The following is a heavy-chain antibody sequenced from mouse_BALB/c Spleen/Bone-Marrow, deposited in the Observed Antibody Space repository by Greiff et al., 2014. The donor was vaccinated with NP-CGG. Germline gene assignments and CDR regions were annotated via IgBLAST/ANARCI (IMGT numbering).Heavy chain of an antibody. Sequence: EVQLQQSGPELVKPGASVKMSCKASGYIFTDYYMKWVSHGKSLEWIGDINPINGDTFYNQKFKGKATLTVDRSSSTAYMQLDSLTSGDSAVYYCAMGVRLYWYFDVWGAGTTVTVSS. J-gene: IGHJ1*01. V-gene: IGHV1-26*01. D-gene: IGHD2-3*01. CDR2: INPINGDT. CDR3: AMGVRLYWYFDV. CDR1: GYIFTDYY.